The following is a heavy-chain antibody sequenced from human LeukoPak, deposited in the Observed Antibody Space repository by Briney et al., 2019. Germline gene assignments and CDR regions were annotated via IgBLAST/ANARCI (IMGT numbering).Heavy chain of an antibody. Sequence: SETLSLTCAVYGGSFSGYYWSWIRQPPGKGLEWIGEINHSGSTNYNPSLKGRVTISVDPSKNQFSLKLSSVTAADTAVYYCARGSGTYAPWGQETLVTVSS. V-gene: IGHV4-34*01. CDR3: ARGSGTYAP. J-gene: IGHJ5*02. CDR2: INHSGST. D-gene: IGHD1-26*01. CDR1: GGSFSGYY.